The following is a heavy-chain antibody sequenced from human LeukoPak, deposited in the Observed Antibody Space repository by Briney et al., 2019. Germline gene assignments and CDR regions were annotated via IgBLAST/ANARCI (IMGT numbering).Heavy chain of an antibody. V-gene: IGHV3-33*06. CDR1: GFTFSHYG. CDR2: IWNDGSNK. Sequence: AGGSLRLSCATSGFTFSHYGMHWVRPAPGKGLERVSVIWNDGSNKYYGDSVKGRFTISRDNSKNTLYLQMNSLTVEDTAVYYCAKDAQRGFDYSNSLEHWGQGTLVTVSS. D-gene: IGHD4-11*01. J-gene: IGHJ5*02. CDR3: AKDAQRGFDYSNSLEH.